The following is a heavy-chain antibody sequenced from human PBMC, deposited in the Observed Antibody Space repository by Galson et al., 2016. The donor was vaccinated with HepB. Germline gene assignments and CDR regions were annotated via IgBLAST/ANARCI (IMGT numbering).Heavy chain of an antibody. J-gene: IGHJ4*02. CDR2: ISYDGGHK. D-gene: IGHD2-21*02. CDR1: GFSFSTYA. CDR3: AKHRSTAWHAENYFDS. V-gene: IGHV3-30*18. Sequence: SLRLSCAASGFSFSTYAMHWVRQSPGRGLEWVTIISYDGGHKEYADSVKGRFSISRDNSRNTLYLHMNNLRPEDTAVYYCAKHRSTAWHAENYFDSWGQGTPVTVSS.